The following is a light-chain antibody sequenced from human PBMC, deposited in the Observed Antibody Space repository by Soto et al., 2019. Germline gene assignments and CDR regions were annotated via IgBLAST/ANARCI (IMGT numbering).Light chain of an antibody. CDR1: SSDIGGSNG. CDR3: SSYTSSRIYV. V-gene: IGLV2-18*02. Sequence: VLTQPPSVSGSPGQSVAISCTGTSSDIGGSNGVSWYQQPPGTAPKLIIYDVSNRPSGVPDRFSGSKSGNTASLIISGLQAEDEGDYYCSSYTSSRIYVFGTGTKVSV. CDR2: DVS. J-gene: IGLJ1*01.